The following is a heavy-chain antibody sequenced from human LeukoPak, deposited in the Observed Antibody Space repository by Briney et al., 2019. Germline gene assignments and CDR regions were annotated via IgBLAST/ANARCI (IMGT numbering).Heavy chain of an antibody. CDR1: GGTFSSYA. V-gene: IGHV1-69*05. CDR3: ARDRWKAAAAAKNWFDP. Sequence: GSSVKVSCKASGGTFSSYAISWVRQAPGQGLEWMGGIIPIFGTANYAQKFQGRVTMTRDTSTSTVYMELSSLTSEDTAVYYCARDRWKAAAAAKNWFDPWGQGTLVTVSS. CDR2: IIPIFGTA. J-gene: IGHJ5*02. D-gene: IGHD6-13*01.